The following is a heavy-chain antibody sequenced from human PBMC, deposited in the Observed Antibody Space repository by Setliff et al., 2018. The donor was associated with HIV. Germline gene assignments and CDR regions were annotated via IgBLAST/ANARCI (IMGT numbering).Heavy chain of an antibody. CDR1: GGSISTSY. CDR3: AREHCSGGSCNGFDI. CDR2: IYISGTT. Sequence: SETLSLTCTVSGGSISTSYWNWFRQPPGKGLEWIAYIYISGTTNYNPSLKSRVTISLYTSRNQFSLKLGSVTAADTAMYYCAREHCSGGSCNGFDIWGQGTMVTVSS. V-gene: IGHV4-4*09. J-gene: IGHJ3*02. D-gene: IGHD2-15*01.